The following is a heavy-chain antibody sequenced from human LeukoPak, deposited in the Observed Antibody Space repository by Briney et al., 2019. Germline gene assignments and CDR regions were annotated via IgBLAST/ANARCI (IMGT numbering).Heavy chain of an antibody. V-gene: IGHV3-64*01. CDR2: ISSNGGST. J-gene: IGHJ3*02. CDR3: ARGLFLSGYLDAFDI. CDR1: GFTFSSYA. D-gene: IGHD3-22*01. Sequence: PGGSLRLSCAASGFTFSSYAMHWVRQAPGKGLEYVSAISSNGGSTYYANSVKGRFTISRDNSKNTLYLQMNSLRAEDTAVYYCARGLFLSGYLDAFDIWGQGTVVTVSS.